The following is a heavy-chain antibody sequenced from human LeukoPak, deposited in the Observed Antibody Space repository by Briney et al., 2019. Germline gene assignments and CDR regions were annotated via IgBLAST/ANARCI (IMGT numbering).Heavy chain of an antibody. Sequence: GGSLRLSCAASGFTFSDYSMNWVRQAPGKGLEWVSYISRTSSSTYYADSVKGRFTISRDNAKNSLFLQMNSLKDEDTAVYYCARERGYSGYPFDYWGQGTLVTVSS. D-gene: IGHD5-12*01. V-gene: IGHV3-48*02. CDR1: GFTFSDYS. CDR2: ISRTSSST. CDR3: ARERGYSGYPFDY. J-gene: IGHJ4*02.